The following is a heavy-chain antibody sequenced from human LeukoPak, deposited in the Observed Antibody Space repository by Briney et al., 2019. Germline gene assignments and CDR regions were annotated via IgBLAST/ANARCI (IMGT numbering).Heavy chain of an antibody. CDR3: ARIGYSSSSFDY. V-gene: IGHV3-7*03. Sequence: GGSLRLSCAASGFTFSSYGMHWVRQAPGKGLEWVANIKQDGSTKYYLDSVKGRLTVSRDNAKNSVFLQINSLRAEDTAIYYCARIGYSSSSFDYWGQGTLVTVSS. D-gene: IGHD6-6*01. CDR2: IKQDGSTK. CDR1: GFTFSSYG. J-gene: IGHJ4*02.